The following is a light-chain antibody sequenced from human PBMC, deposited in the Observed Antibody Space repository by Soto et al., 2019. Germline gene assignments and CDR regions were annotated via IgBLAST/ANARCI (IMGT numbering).Light chain of an antibody. CDR3: QQYNKWPKM. V-gene: IGKV3-15*01. J-gene: IGKJ1*01. Sequence: EIVMKQSPATLAVSPGERATLSCRASQSVNNNLAWYQQKPGQAPRLLIYSASTRATGIPARFSGSGSGTEFTLTISSLQSEDFAVYYCQQYNKWPKMFGQGTKV. CDR1: QSVNNN. CDR2: SAS.